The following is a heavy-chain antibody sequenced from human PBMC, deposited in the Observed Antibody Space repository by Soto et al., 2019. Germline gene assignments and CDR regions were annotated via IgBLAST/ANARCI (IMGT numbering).Heavy chain of an antibody. J-gene: IGHJ4*02. CDR1: GFTFSSYA. CDR2: ISYDGSNK. Sequence: GGSLRLSCAASGFTFSSYAMHWVRQAPGKGLEWVAVISYDGSNKYYADSVKGRFTISRDNSKNTLYLQMNSLRAEDTAVYYCAREPAAQNFDYWGQGTLVTV. V-gene: IGHV3-30-3*01. D-gene: IGHD6-25*01. CDR3: AREPAAQNFDY.